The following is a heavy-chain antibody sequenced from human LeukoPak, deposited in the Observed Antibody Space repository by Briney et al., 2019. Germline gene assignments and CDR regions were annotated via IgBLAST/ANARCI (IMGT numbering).Heavy chain of an antibody. Sequence: PSETLSLTCTVSGGSLSSYYWSWIRQPPGKGLEGIGYIYYSGSTNYNPSLKSRVTISVDTSKNQFSLKLSSVSAADTAVYYCARVPRGYYDSSGYYYYYYYMDVWGKGTTVTVSS. D-gene: IGHD3-22*01. CDR3: ARVPRGYYDSSGYYYYYYYMDV. J-gene: IGHJ6*03. V-gene: IGHV4-59*01. CDR2: IYYSGST. CDR1: GGSLSSYY.